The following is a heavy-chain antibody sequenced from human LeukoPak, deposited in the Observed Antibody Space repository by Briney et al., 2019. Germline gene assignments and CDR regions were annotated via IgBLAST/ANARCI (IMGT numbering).Heavy chain of an antibody. CDR2: ISAYNGNT. V-gene: IGHV1-18*01. CDR3: ARGSDTAMEGYYYDSSGLFDY. CDR1: GYTFTSYG. Sequence: ASVKVSCKASGYTFTSYGISWVRQAPGQGLEWMGWISAYNGNTNYAQKLQGRVTMTTDTSTSTAYMELRSLRAEDTAVYYCARGSDTAMEGYYYDSSGLFDYWGQGTLVTVSS. J-gene: IGHJ4*02. D-gene: IGHD3-22*01.